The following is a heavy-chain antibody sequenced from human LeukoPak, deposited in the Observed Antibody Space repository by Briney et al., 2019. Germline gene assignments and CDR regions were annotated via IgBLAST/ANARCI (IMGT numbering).Heavy chain of an antibody. CDR1: GFTFSAYW. CDR3: ARKTVVGSYFDY. J-gene: IGHJ4*02. CDR2: IKQDGSDK. D-gene: IGHD4-23*01. Sequence: GGSLRLSCAAPGFTFSAYWMSSVRQAPGKGLEWVANIKQDGSDKYYVDSVKGRFTISRDNAKNSLYLQMNSLRAEDTAVYYCARKTVVGSYFDYWGQGTPVTVSS. V-gene: IGHV3-7*03.